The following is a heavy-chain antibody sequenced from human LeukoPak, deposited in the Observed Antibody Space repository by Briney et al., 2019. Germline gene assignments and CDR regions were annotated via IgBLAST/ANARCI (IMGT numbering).Heavy chain of an antibody. CDR3: ARTWSRRGLLLGY. V-gene: IGHV1-69*13. D-gene: IGHD2-15*01. Sequence: SVKVSCKASGGTFSSYAISWVRQAPGQGLEWMGGIIPIFGTANYAQKFQGRVTITADESTSTAYMELSSLRSEDTAVYYCARTWSRRGLLLGYWGQGTLVTVSS. CDR2: IIPIFGTA. J-gene: IGHJ4*02. CDR1: GGTFSSYA.